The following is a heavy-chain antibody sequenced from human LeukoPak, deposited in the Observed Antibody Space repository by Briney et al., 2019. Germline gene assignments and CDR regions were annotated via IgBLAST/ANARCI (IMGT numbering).Heavy chain of an antibody. V-gene: IGHV3-23*01. CDR2: ISGSGGST. CDR1: GFTFSSHG. CDR3: AKVGPIYCSSTSCYDY. J-gene: IGHJ4*02. D-gene: IGHD2-2*01. Sequence: PGGSLRLSCAASGFTFSSHGMSWVRQAPGKGLEWVSAISGSGGSTYYADSVKGRFTISRDNSKNTLYLQMNSLRAEDTAVYYCAKVGPIYCSSTSCYDYWGQGTLVTVSS.